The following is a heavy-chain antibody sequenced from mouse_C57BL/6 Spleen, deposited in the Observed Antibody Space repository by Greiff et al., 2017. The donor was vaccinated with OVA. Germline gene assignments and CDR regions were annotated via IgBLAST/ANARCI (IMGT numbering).Heavy chain of an antibody. Sequence: QVQLQQPGAELVRPGSSVKLSCKASGYTFTSYWMDWVKQRPGQGLEWIGNIYPSDSETHYNQKFKDKATLTVDKSSSTAYMQLSSLTSEDSAVYYCARTTSTVVAPGYFDYWGQGTTLTVSS. V-gene: IGHV1-61*01. CDR2: IYPSDSET. J-gene: IGHJ2*01. D-gene: IGHD1-1*01. CDR1: GYTFTSYW. CDR3: ARTTSTVVAPGYFDY.